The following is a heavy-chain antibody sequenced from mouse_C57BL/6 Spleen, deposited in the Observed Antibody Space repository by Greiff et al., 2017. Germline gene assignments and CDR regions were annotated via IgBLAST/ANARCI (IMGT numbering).Heavy chain of an antibody. CDR2: IDPETGGT. V-gene: IGHV1-15*01. D-gene: IGHD2-5*01. CDR1: GYTFTDYE. Sequence: VKLQESGAELVRPGASVTLSCKASGYTFTDYEMHWVKQTPVHGLEWIGAIDPETGGTAYNQKFKGKAILTADKSSSTAYMELRSLTSEDSAVYYSTRENYSNYWFDYWGQGTTLTVSS. CDR3: TRENYSNYWFDY. J-gene: IGHJ2*01.